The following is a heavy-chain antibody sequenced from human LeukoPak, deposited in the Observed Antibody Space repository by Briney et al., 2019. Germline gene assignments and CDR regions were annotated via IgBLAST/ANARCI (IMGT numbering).Heavy chain of an antibody. D-gene: IGHD5-24*01. CDR1: GGSISSSSYY. Sequence: SETLSLTCTVSGGSISSSSYYWGRNRQPPGKGLEGIISIYYSGSTYYNPSLKSRITISVDTSKNQFSLKLSSVTAADTAVYYWARLSRDGYKLSGYYYMDVWGKGTTVTASS. V-gene: IGHV4-39*07. CDR3: ARLSRDGYKLSGYYYMDV. CDR2: IYYSGST. J-gene: IGHJ6*03.